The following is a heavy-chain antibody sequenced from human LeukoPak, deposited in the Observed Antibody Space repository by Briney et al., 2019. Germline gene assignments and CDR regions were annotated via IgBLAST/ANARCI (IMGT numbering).Heavy chain of an antibody. CDR2: ISYSGST. CDR3: ARGYSYGSYYFDY. V-gene: IGHV4-39*07. D-gene: IGHD5-18*01. Sequence: SETLSLTCTVSGGSISSSSYYWGWIRQPPGKGLEWIGSISYSGSTYYNPSLKSRVTISVDTSKNQFSLRLSSVTAADTAIYYCARGYSYGSYYFDYWGQGTLVTVSS. J-gene: IGHJ4*02. CDR1: GGSISSSSYY.